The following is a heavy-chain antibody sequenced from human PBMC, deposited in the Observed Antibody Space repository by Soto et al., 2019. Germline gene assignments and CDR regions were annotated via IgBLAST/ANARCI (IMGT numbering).Heavy chain of an antibody. J-gene: IGHJ4*01. D-gene: IGHD3-22*01. CDR2: VYYTGTT. CDR1: DSPISSYY. Sequence: QVQLQESGPGLVKPSETLSLTCSVSDSPISSYYWGWFRQPPGQGLEWVGHVYYTGTTTYNPSLKSRVTVSLDTSKNQFSLNLRSVTAADTAVYYCAGLCGYYQAFDRWGQGTLVTVSS. CDR3: AGLCGYYQAFDR. V-gene: IGHV4-59*08.